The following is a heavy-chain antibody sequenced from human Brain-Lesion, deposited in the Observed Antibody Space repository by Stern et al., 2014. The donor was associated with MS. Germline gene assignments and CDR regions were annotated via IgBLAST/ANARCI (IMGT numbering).Heavy chain of an antibody. D-gene: IGHD1-26*01. V-gene: IGHV4-39*01. CDR3: ARHDSVPRPSQLYSARDRGPGYFDY. CDR2: IYYSGFT. CDR1: GGPISSSTYY. Sequence: QVQLVQSGPGLVKPSETLSLTCTVSGGPISSSTYYWAWIRQPPGKGLEWIGNIYYSGFTYYHPSLKSGVITSVAISKNQFSLKLSSVTAADTAIYYCARHDSVPRPSQLYSARDRGPGYFDYWGQGTLVTVSS. J-gene: IGHJ4*02.